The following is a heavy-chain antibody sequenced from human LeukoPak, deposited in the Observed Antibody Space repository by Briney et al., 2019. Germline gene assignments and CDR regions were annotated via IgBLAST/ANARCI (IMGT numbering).Heavy chain of an antibody. Sequence: PGGSLRLSCTVSGFTFSDYYMSWVRQAPGKGLEWVSYISSSGSMLHYADSVKGRFTISRDNSKNTLYLQMNSLRAEDTAVYYCGRSPHNWNGEDYYYYMDVWGKGTTVTVSS. CDR1: GFTFSDYY. CDR2: ISSSGSML. J-gene: IGHJ6*03. CDR3: GRSPHNWNGEDYYYYMDV. V-gene: IGHV3-11*01. D-gene: IGHD1-1*01.